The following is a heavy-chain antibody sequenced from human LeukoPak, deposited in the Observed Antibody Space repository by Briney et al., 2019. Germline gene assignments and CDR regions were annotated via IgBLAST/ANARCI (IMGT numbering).Heavy chain of an antibody. D-gene: IGHD1-26*01. CDR2: ISSSSSYI. J-gene: IGHJ3*02. Sequence: PGGSLRLSCAASGFTLSSYSMNWVRQAPGKGLEWVSSISSSSSYIYYADSVKGRFTISRDNAKNSLYLQMNSLRAEDTAVYYCARPLGGSYRPGAFDIWGQGTMVTVSS. CDR1: GFTLSSYS. V-gene: IGHV3-21*01. CDR3: ARPLGGSYRPGAFDI.